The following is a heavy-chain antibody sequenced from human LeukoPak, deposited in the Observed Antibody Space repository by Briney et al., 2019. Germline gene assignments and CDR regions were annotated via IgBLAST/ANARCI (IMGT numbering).Heavy chain of an antibody. D-gene: IGHD3-10*01. Sequence: PSETLSPTCTISGGPISRFYWTWIRQPPGKGLEWIGYIHYSGSTKYNPSLKSRVTISVDTSKNQFSLKLSSVTAADTAVYYCARSSGSYYMRTSIDNWGQGTLVTVSS. J-gene: IGHJ4*02. CDR2: IHYSGST. CDR1: GGPISRFY. V-gene: IGHV4-59*08. CDR3: ARSSGSYYMRTSIDN.